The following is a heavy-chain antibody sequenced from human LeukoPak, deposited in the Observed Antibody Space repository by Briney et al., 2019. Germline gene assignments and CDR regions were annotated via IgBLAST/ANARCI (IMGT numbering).Heavy chain of an antibody. CDR1: GFTFTNYA. V-gene: IGHV3-23*01. J-gene: IGHJ4*02. Sequence: GGSLRLSCAASGFTFTNYAMNWVRQAPGKGLEWVSVIRGGSDSTHYADSVKGRFTISRDNSKNILYLQMHSLRAEDTALYYCARSNGGTCYSGIDYWGQGTLVTVSS. D-gene: IGHD2-15*01. CDR2: IRGGSDST. CDR3: ARSNGGTCYSGIDY.